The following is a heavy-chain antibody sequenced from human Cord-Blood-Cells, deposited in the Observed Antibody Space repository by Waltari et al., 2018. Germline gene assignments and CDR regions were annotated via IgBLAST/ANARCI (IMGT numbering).Heavy chain of an antibody. Sequence: QVQLQQWGAGLLKPSETLSLTCAVYGGSFSGYYWRWIRQPPGKGLEWIGEIHHSGSTTYNPSLKSRVTISVDTSKNQFSLKLSSVTAADTAVYYCARGRGIVATITPFDIWGQGTMVTVSS. CDR1: GGSFSGYY. CDR2: IHHSGST. V-gene: IGHV4-34*01. J-gene: IGHJ3*02. D-gene: IGHD5-12*01. CDR3: ARGRGIVATITPFDI.